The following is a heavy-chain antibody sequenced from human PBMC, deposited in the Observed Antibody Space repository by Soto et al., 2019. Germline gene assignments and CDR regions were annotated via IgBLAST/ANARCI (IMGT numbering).Heavy chain of an antibody. J-gene: IGHJ4*02. Sequence: PSETLSLTCAVSSGSISSSNWWSWVRQPPGKGLEWIGENYHSGSTNYNPSLKSRVTISVDKSKNQFSLMLSSVTAADTAVYYCERGSQMVRGPGWRGYFDYWGQGTLVTVSS. V-gene: IGHV4-4*02. CDR2: NYHSGST. CDR1: SGSISSSNW. CDR3: ERGSQMVRGPGWRGYFDY. D-gene: IGHD3-10*01.